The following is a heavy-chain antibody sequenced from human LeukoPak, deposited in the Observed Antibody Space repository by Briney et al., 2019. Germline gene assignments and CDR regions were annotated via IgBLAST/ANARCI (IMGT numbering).Heavy chain of an antibody. CDR3: AKSAEQWLVLYYFDY. Sequence: GRSLRLSCAVSGFTFSSYGMHWVRQAPGKGLEWVAVISYDGSNKYYADSVKGRFTISRDNSKNTLYLQMNSLRAEDTAVYYCAKSAEQWLVLYYFDYWGQGTLVTVSS. D-gene: IGHD6-19*01. CDR2: ISYDGSNK. CDR1: GFTFSSYG. V-gene: IGHV3-30*18. J-gene: IGHJ4*02.